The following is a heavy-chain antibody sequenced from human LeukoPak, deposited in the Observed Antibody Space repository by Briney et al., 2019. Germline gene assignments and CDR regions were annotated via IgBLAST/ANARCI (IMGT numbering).Heavy chain of an antibody. CDR1: GFTFSSYA. CDR3: ARASSGWWAVDY. D-gene: IGHD6-19*01. Sequence: GGSLRLSCAASGFTFSSYAMSWVRQAPGKGLEWVSAISGSGGSTYYADSVKGRFTISRDNSKNTLYLQMNSLRVEDTAVYYCARASSGWWAVDYWGQGTLVTVSS. V-gene: IGHV3-23*01. J-gene: IGHJ4*02. CDR2: ISGSGGST.